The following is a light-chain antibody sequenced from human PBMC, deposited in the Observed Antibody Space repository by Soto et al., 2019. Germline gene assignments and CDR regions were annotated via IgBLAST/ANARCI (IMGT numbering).Light chain of an antibody. CDR3: QQRSNWPPP. J-gene: IGKJ4*01. CDR1: QSISSD. Sequence: EIVLTQSPATLSSSPGESATLSCRASQSISSDLAWYQQKPGQAPRLLIYDASNLASGIPARFSGSGSGTDFTLTISSLEPEDFAVYYCQQRSNWPPPFGGGTKVEI. CDR2: DAS. V-gene: IGKV3-11*01.